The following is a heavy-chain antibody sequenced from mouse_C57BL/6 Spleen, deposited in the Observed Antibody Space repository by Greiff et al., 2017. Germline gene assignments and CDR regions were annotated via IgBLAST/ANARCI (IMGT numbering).Heavy chain of an antibody. V-gene: IGHV1-53*01. J-gene: IGHJ2*01. CDR2: INPSNGGT. CDR3: ARSGGNYVDY. Sequence: VQLQQPGTELVKPGASGYTFTSYWMHWVKQRPGQGLEWIGNINPSNGGTNYNEKFKSKATLTVDKSSSTAYMQLSSLTSEDSAVYYCARSGGNYVDYWGQGTTRTVSS. CDR1: GYTFTSYW.